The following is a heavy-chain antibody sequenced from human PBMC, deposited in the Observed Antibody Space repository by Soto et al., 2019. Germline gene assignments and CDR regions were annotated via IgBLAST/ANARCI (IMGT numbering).Heavy chain of an antibody. V-gene: IGHV4-39*01. J-gene: IGHJ4*02. D-gene: IGHD3-22*01. Sequence: QLQLQESGPGLVKPSETLSLTCTVSGGSISSNSFYWGWIRQPPGKGLEWIGSIYYSGSTYYNPSLKSRVTISVDTSKNQFSLKLSSVTAADTAVYYCARRRIPVVITGNYFDYWSQGTLVTVSS. CDR1: GGSISSNSFY. CDR2: IYYSGST. CDR3: ARRRIPVVITGNYFDY.